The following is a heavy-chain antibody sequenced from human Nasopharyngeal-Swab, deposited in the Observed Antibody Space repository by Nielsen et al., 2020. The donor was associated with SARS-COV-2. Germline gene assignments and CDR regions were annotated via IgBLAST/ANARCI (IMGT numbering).Heavy chain of an antibody. D-gene: IGHD7-27*01. V-gene: IGHV4-39*01. J-gene: IGHJ6*02. CDR3: ARGGNWDYYYGMDV. Sequence: SETLSLTCTVSGGSISSYYWGWIRQPPGKGLEWIGSIYYSGSTYYNPSLKSRVTISVDTSKNQFSLKLSSVTAADTAVYYCARGGNWDYYYGMDVWGQGTTVTVSS. CDR1: GGSISSYY. CDR2: IYYSGST.